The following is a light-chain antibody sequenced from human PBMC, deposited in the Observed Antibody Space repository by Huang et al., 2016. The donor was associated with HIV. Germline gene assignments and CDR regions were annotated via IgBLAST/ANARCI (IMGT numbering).Light chain of an antibody. V-gene: IGKV1-5*03. J-gene: IGKJ2*01. CDR3: QQYNTYSYT. CDR1: QTISTW. Sequence: DIQMTQSPSTLSASVGDRVTITCRASQTISTWLAWYQQKPGRAPNLLIHKASTLESGGPSRFSGSGSGTEFTLTISRLQPDDYATYYCQQYNTYSYTFGQGTKLEIK. CDR2: KAS.